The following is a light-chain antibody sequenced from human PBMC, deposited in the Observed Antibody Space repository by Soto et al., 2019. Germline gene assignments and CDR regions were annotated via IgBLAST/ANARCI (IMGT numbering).Light chain of an antibody. CDR2: DVS. V-gene: IGLV2-11*01. J-gene: IGLJ1*01. Sequence: QAVLNQPRSVFGSPGQSVTISCPGTSSDVGGYNYVSWYQQHPGKAPKLMIYDVSKRPSGVPDRFSGSKSGNTASLTISGLQAEDEADYYCCSYAGSYTYVFGTGTKFTVL. CDR3: CSYAGSYTYV. CDR1: SSDVGGYNY.